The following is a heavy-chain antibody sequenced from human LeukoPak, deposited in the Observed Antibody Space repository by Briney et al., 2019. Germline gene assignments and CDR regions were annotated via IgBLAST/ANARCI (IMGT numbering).Heavy chain of an antibody. V-gene: IGHV4-59*01. CDR3: ARERRGLIDY. CDR2: IYYSGST. Sequence: SETLSLTCTVSGGSISSYYWSWIRQPPGKGLEWIGYIYYSGSTNCNPSLKSRVTISVDTSKNQFSLKLSSVTAADTAVYYCARERRGLIDYWGQGTLVTVSS. J-gene: IGHJ4*02. CDR1: GGSISSYY.